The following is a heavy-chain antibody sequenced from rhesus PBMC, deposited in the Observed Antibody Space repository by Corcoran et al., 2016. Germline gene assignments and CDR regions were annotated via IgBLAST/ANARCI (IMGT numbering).Heavy chain of an antibody. CDR3: ARYSYDYVPPDH. D-gene: IGHD3-40*01. Sequence: QVQLQESGPGLVKPSETLSLTCAVSSGPFCDFWWSWLRQSPGMGREWIGEIRGDSGETTYNPPLKSRVTISRDASRNQFSLKLTSVTAADTAVYYCARYSYDYVPPDHWGQGVLVTVSS. V-gene: IGHV4-80*01. J-gene: IGHJ4*01. CDR1: SGPFCDFW. CDR2: IRGDSGET.